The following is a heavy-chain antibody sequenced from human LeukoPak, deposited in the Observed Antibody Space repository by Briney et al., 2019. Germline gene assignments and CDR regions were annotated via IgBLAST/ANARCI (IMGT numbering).Heavy chain of an antibody. J-gene: IGHJ4*02. CDR2: ISFDGSHK. CDR3: AKETAVDRQYFEN. CDR1: RFTFSACG. V-gene: IGHV3-30*18. Sequence: GRSLRLSCAASRFTFSACGMHWVRQAPGKGLEWVAAISFDGSHKYYADSVKGRFTISRDNSMNTLYLQMNSLRAEDTAVYYCAKETAVDRQYFENWGQGTLVTVSS. D-gene: IGHD2-2*01.